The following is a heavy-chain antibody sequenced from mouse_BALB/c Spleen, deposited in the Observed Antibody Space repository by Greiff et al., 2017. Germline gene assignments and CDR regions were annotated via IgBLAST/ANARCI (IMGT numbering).Heavy chain of an antibody. CDR2: IYPGNVNT. D-gene: IGHD3-2*01. CDR1: GYTFTSYY. V-gene: IGHV1S56*01. Sequence: QVQLQQSGPELVKPGASVRISCKASGYTFTSYYIHWVKQRPGQGLEWIGWIYPGNVNTKYNEKFKGKATLTADKSSSTAYMQLSSLTSEDSAVYFCARQDSPFAYWGQGTLVTVSA. J-gene: IGHJ3*01. CDR3: ARQDSPFAY.